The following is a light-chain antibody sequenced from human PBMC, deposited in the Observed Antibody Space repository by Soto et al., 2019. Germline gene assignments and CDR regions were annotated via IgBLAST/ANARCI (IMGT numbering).Light chain of an antibody. Sequence: EIVRAKYPPTLSVSPGERVTLSCRTSEGVGSNLAWYNQKPGQAPRIVVFGASTRAAGVPPRFSGSGSGSQFTLTIDNMQSEDSGVYYCQQYENWPRTFGQGTKVDI. J-gene: IGKJ1*01. CDR3: QQYENWPRT. CDR2: GAS. V-gene: IGKV3-15*01. CDR1: EGVGSN.